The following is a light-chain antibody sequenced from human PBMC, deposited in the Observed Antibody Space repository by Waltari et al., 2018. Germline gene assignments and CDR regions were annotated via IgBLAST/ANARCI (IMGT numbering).Light chain of an antibody. CDR3: HQYYREEWT. CDR1: RGISNS. J-gene: IGKJ1*01. CDR2: AAS. Sequence: DIQMTQSPSSLSASVGDRVTITCRASRGISNSLAWLQQKPGKAPKLLIYAASRLESGVPSRFSGSGSGTDYTLTISSLLPEDSATYSCHQYYREEWTFGQGTKVEVK. V-gene: IGKV1-NL1*01.